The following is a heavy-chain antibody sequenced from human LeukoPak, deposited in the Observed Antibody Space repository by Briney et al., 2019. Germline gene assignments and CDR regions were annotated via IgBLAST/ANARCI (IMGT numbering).Heavy chain of an antibody. CDR3: ARGGKQWLNRYPPRIFDY. CDR1: GGSFSGYY. D-gene: IGHD6-19*01. V-gene: IGHV4-34*01. Sequence: SGTLSLTCAVYGGSFSGYYWSWIRQPPGKGLEWIGEINHSGSTNYNPSLKSRVTISVDTSKNQFSLKLSSVTAADTAVYYCARGGKQWLNRYPPRIFDYWGQGTLVTVSS. CDR2: INHSGST. J-gene: IGHJ4*02.